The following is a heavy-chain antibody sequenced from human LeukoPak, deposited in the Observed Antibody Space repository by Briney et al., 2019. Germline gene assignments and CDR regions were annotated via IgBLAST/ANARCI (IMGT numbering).Heavy chain of an antibody. CDR3: ARGRSSGWRRYFDY. Sequence: SETLSLTCAVYGGSFSGYYWSWIRQPPGKELEWIGEINHSGSTNYNPSLKSRVTISVDTSKNQFSLKLSSVTAADTAVYYCARGRSSGWRRYFDYWGQGTLVTVSS. CDR2: INHSGST. J-gene: IGHJ4*02. D-gene: IGHD6-19*01. V-gene: IGHV4-34*01. CDR1: GGSFSGYY.